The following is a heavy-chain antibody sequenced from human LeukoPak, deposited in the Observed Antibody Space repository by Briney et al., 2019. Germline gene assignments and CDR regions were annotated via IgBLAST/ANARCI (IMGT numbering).Heavy chain of an antibody. CDR3: ARAHPIP. D-gene: IGHD3-9*01. CDR1: GFTLSNYW. Sequence: GGSLRLSCAASGFTLSNYWMTWVRQAPGKGLEWVANIKQDGSEKYCVDSLKGRFTISRDNAKNSLYLQMNSLRTEDTAVYYCARAHPIPWGQGTLVTVSS. CDR2: IKQDGSEK. V-gene: IGHV3-7*01. J-gene: IGHJ5*02.